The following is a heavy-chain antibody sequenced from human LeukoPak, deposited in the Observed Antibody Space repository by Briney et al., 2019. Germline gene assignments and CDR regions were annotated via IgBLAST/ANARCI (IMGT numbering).Heavy chain of an antibody. CDR1: GYTLTELS. V-gene: IGHV1-24*01. D-gene: IGHD5-18*01. CDR2: FDPEDGET. J-gene: IGHJ4*02. CDR3: ARALSGRYSYGLDY. Sequence: ASVKVSCEVSGYTLTELSMHWVRQAPGKGLEWMGGFDPEDGETIYAQKFQGRVTMTEDTSTDTAYMELSSLRSEDTAVYYCARALSGRYSYGLDYWGQGTLVTVSS.